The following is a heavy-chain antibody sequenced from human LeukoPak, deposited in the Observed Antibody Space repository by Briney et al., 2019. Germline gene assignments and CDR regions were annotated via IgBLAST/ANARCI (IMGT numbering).Heavy chain of an antibody. J-gene: IGHJ4*02. Sequence: GASVKVSCKASGYTFTSYAMHWVRQAPGQRLEWMGWINAGNGNTKYSQKFQGRVTITRDTSASTAYMELSSLRSEDTAVYYCARDRSRLGELSLPDYWGQGTLVTVSS. CDR3: ARDRSRLGELSLPDY. D-gene: IGHD3-16*02. V-gene: IGHV1-3*01. CDR2: INAGNGNT. CDR1: GYTFTSYA.